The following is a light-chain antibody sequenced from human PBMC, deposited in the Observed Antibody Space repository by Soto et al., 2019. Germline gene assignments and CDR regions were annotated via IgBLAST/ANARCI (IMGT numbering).Light chain of an antibody. Sequence: DVEMTQTPSTLSASVEDRVIITCRASQSISNWLAWYQQKPGKAPKLLIYKASSLESGVPSRFSGSGSGTEFTLTISSLPPDDFATYYCQQSNRYSSFGQGTKVDIK. CDR1: QSISNW. CDR3: QQSNRYSS. CDR2: KAS. V-gene: IGKV1-5*03. J-gene: IGKJ1*01.